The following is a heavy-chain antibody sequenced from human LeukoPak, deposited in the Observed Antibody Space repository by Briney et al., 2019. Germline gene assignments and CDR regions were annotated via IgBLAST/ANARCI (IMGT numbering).Heavy chain of an antibody. CDR1: GFTFSTYR. J-gene: IGHJ4*02. V-gene: IGHV3-21*01. D-gene: IGHD5-24*01. Sequence: GGSLRLSCAASGFTFSTYRMIWVRQAPGRGLEWVSSISSSSSYIFYEDSLKGRFTISRDNAKNSLFLQMNSLRVEDTAVYYCARIDAYTAFDYWGQGTLVTVSS. CDR2: ISSSSSYI. CDR3: ARIDAYTAFDY.